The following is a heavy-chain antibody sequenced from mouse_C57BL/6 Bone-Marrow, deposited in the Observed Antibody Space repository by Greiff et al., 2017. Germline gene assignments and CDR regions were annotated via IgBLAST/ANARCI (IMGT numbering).Heavy chain of an antibody. CDR1: GYTFTSYW. J-gene: IGHJ3*01. D-gene: IGHD2-4*01. Sequence: QVQLQQPGAELVMPGASVKLSCKASGYTFTSYWMHWVKQRPGQGLEWIGEIDPSDSYTTYNQKFKGKSTLTVDKSSSTAYMQLSSLASEDSAVYYCARRDYDEDAFAYWGQGTGVTVSA. CDR2: IDPSDSYT. V-gene: IGHV1-69*01. CDR3: ARRDYDEDAFAY.